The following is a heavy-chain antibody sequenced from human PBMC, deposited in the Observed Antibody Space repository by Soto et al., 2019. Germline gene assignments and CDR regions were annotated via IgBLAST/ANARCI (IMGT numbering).Heavy chain of an antibody. Sequence: EVQLLESGGGLVQPGGSLRLSCAASGFTFSSYPMSWVRQAPGKGLEWVSAISGSGGSTYYADSVKGRFTISRDNSKNTLYLQMNSLRAEDTAVYYCAKASPGYSSGWYDAFDIWGQGTMVTVSS. J-gene: IGHJ3*02. CDR3: AKASPGYSSGWYDAFDI. CDR2: ISGSGGST. V-gene: IGHV3-23*01. D-gene: IGHD6-19*01. CDR1: GFTFSSYP.